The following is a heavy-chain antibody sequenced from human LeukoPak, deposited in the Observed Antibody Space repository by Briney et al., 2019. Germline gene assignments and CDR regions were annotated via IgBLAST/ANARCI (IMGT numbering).Heavy chain of an antibody. V-gene: IGHV3-48*04. J-gene: IGHJ4*02. CDR3: AKVARLGWELLSYYFDS. CDR2: ISGVGSTI. CDR1: GFSFTTYD. D-gene: IGHD1-26*01. Sequence: GGSLRLSCAASGFSFTTYDMNWVRQAPGKGLEWVSYISGVGSTIYYADSVKGRFTISRDNAKNSLYLQMNSLRAEDTAVYYCAKVARLGWELLSYYFDSWGQGTLVTVSS.